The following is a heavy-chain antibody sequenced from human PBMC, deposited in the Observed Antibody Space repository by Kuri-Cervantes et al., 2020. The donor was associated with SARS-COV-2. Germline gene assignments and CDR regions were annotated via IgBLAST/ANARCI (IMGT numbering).Heavy chain of an antibody. CDR1: GFTFNSYA. D-gene: IGHD5-24*01. CDR2: ISGSGDSI. J-gene: IGHJ6*02. CDR3: AKDLHIEGMDV. Sequence: GESLKISCAASGFTFNSYAMTWVRRAPGKGLEWVSVISGSGDSIYYADSVKGRFTISRDNSKNTLYLQMNSLRAEDTAVYYCAKDLHIEGMDVWGQGTTVTVSS. V-gene: IGHV3-23*01.